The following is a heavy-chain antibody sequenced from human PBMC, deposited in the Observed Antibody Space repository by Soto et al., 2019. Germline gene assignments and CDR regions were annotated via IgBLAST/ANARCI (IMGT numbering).Heavy chain of an antibody. J-gene: IGHJ6*02. Sequence: QLQLVQSAAEMKKPGSSVKVSCTASGDTFSSYAVSWVRQAPGQGLEWLGSIIPMFGTTNYAERFQGRVTLTADEITSTAYMELRSLRVEDTALFYCARETTRGLDVWGPGTTVIV. V-gene: IGHV1-69*18. CDR2: IIPMFGTT. CDR1: GDTFSSYA. D-gene: IGHD1-1*01. CDR3: ARETTRGLDV.